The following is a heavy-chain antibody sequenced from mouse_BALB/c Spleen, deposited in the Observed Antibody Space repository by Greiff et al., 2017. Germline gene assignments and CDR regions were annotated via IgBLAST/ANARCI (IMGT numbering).Heavy chain of an antibody. CDR1: GYTFTDYE. J-gene: IGHJ3*01. CDR2: IDPETGGT. V-gene: IGHV1-15*01. CDR3: TRGDGEYDY. D-gene: IGHD2-13*01. Sequence: VKLVESGAELVRPGASVTLSCKASGYTFTDYEMHWVKQTPVHGLEWIGAIDPETGGTAYNQKFKGKATLTADKSSSTAYMELRGLTSEDSAVYYCTRGDGEYDYWGQGTLVTVSA.